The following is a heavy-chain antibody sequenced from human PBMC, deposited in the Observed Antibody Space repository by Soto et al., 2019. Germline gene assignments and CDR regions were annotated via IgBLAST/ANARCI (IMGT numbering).Heavy chain of an antibody. J-gene: IGHJ6*02. CDR1: GFTFDDYA. CDR2: ISWDGGST. CDR3: AKAQYDFWSGYPSYGMDV. V-gene: IGHV3-43D*04. Sequence: GGSLRRSCAASGFTFDDYAMHWVRQAPGKGLEWVSLISWDGGSTYYADSVKGRFTISRDNSKNSLYLQMNSLRAEDTALYYCAKAQYDFWSGYPSYGMDVWGQGTTVTVS. D-gene: IGHD3-3*01.